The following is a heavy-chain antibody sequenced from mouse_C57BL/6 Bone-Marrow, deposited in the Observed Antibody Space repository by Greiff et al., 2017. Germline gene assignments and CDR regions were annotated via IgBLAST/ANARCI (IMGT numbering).Heavy chain of an antibody. CDR2: ISSGGSYT. J-gene: IGHJ4*01. CDR3: ARNNYYGSSYPYYAMDY. V-gene: IGHV5-6*01. CDR1: GFTFSSYG. Sequence: EVMLVESGGDLVKPGGSLKLSCAASGFTFSSYGMSWVRQTPDKRLEWVATISSGGSYTYYPDSVKGRFTISRDTAKNTLYLQMSSLKSEDTAMYYCARNNYYGSSYPYYAMDYWGQGTSVTVSS. D-gene: IGHD1-1*01.